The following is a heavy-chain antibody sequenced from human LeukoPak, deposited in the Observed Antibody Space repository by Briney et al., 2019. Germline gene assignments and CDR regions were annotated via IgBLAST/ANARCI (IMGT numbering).Heavy chain of an antibody. D-gene: IGHD5-12*01. CDR1: GYTFTGYY. J-gene: IGHJ4*02. CDR3: ARAPGRYSGYAVDY. Sequence: ASVKDSCKASGYTFTGYYMHWVRQAPGQGLEWMGWINPNSGGTNYAQKFQGRVTMTRDTSISTAYMELSRLRSDDTAVYYCARAPGRYSGYAVDYWGQGTLVTVPS. CDR2: INPNSGGT. V-gene: IGHV1-2*02.